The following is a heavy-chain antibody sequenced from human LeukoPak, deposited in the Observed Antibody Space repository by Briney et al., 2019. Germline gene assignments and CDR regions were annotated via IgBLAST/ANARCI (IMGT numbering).Heavy chain of an antibody. CDR2: MNWNGGST. D-gene: IGHD3-22*01. Sequence: GGSLRLSCAASGFTFDDYGMSWVRQAPGKGLEWVSGMNWNGGSTGYADSVKGRFTISRDNAKNSLYLQMNSLRAEDTALYYCARDLEYYYDSSGYRGAFDIWGQGTMVTVSS. CDR1: GFTFDDYG. V-gene: IGHV3-20*04. J-gene: IGHJ3*02. CDR3: ARDLEYYYDSSGYRGAFDI.